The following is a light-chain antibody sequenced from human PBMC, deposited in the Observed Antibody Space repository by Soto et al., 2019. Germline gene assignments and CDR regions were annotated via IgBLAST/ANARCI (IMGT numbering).Light chain of an antibody. CDR3: SSYTSSSTPFYV. CDR2: EVS. J-gene: IGLJ1*01. CDR1: SSDVGGYNY. Sequence: QSALTQPASVSGSPGQSITISSTGTSSDVGGYNYVSWYQQHPGKAPKLMIYEVSNRPSGVSNRFSGSKSGNTASLTISGLQAEDEADYYCSSYTSSSTPFYVFGTGTKLTVL. V-gene: IGLV2-14*01.